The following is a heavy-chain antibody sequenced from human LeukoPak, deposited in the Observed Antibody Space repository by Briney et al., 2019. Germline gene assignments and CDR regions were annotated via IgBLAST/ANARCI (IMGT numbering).Heavy chain of an antibody. CDR3: ARVERLSGYYGMDV. Sequence: ASVKVSCKASGYTFTGYGISWVRQAPGQGLEWMGWISAYNGNTNYAQKLQGRVTMTTDTSTSTAYMELRSLRSDDTAVYYCARVERLSGYYGMDVWGQGTTVTVSS. CDR2: ISAYNGNT. V-gene: IGHV1-18*01. J-gene: IGHJ6*02. CDR1: GYTFTGYG. D-gene: IGHD1-1*01.